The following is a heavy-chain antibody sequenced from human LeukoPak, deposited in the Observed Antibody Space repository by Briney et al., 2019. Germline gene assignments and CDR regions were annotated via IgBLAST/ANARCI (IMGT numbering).Heavy chain of an antibody. D-gene: IGHD5-12*01. J-gene: IGHJ6*02. CDR3: ARDFGSGYDVYYCYGMDV. Sequence: GASVKVSCKASGYTFTSYGISWVRQAPGQGLEWMGWISAYNGNTNYAQKLQGRVTMTTDTSTSTAYMELRSLRSDDTAVYYCARDFGSGYDVYYCYGMDVWGQGTTVTVSS. CDR2: ISAYNGNT. CDR1: GYTFTSYG. V-gene: IGHV1-18*01.